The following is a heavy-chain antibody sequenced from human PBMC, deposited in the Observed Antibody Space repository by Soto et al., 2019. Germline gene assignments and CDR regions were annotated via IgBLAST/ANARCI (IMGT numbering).Heavy chain of an antibody. CDR2: IWYDGSNK. Sequence: GGSLRLSCAASGFTFNTSGMHWVRQAPGKGLEWVAVIWYDGSNKYYADSVKGRFTISRDSSKNTLYLQMNSLRAEDTAVYYCASGPSYYGMDVWGQGTTVTVSS. J-gene: IGHJ6*02. CDR1: GFTFNTSG. V-gene: IGHV3-33*01. CDR3: ASGPSYYGMDV.